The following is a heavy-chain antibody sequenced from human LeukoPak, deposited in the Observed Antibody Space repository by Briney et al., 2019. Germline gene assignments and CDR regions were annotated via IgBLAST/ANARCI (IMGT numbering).Heavy chain of an antibody. Sequence: PSETLSLTCTVSGGSISSYYWSWIRQPPGKGLEWIGYIYYSGSTNYNPSLKSRVTISVDTSKNQFSLKLSSVTAADTAVYYCARQTGSGLFILPGGQGTLVTVSS. CDR1: GGSISSYY. V-gene: IGHV4-59*01. CDR2: IYYSGST. CDR3: ARQTGSGLFILP. J-gene: IGHJ4*02. D-gene: IGHD3/OR15-3a*01.